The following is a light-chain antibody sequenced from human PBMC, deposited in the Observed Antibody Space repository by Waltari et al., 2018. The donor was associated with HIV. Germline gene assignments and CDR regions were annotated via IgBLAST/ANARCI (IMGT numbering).Light chain of an antibody. CDR3: SQYGYSPPIT. CDR2: GAS. CDR1: HTIRTNY. Sequence: EIVWTQSPGTLSLSPGERATLSCEARHTIRTNYLTCYHHKPGQAPRLLIYGASNRTTGIPDRFSGSGSGTDFTLTISRLEPEDAAVYYCSQYGYSPPITFGQGTRLEI. J-gene: IGKJ5*01. V-gene: IGKV3-20*01.